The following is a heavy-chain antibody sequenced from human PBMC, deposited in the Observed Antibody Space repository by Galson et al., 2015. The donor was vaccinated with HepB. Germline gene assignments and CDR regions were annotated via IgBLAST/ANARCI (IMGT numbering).Heavy chain of an antibody. CDR3: AKSRGYSGYHPFYGMDV. V-gene: IGHV3-23*01. Sequence: SLRLSCAASGFTFSSYAMSWVRQAPGKGLEWVSAISGSGGSTYYADSVKGRFTISRDNSKNTLYLQMNSLRAEDTAVYYCAKSRGYSGYHPFYGMDVWGQGTTVTVSS. D-gene: IGHD5-12*01. CDR1: GFTFSSYA. J-gene: IGHJ6*02. CDR2: ISGSGGST.